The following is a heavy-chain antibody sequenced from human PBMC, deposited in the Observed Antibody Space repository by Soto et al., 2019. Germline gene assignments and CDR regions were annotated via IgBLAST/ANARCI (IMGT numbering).Heavy chain of an antibody. Sequence: QVQLQQWGAGLLKPSETLSLTCAVYGGSFSGHSWTWIRQSPGKGLEWIGDINHSGRVNYSPSLKCRVTISLDTSKNQFSLTLSDVTAADTAMYYCSTRAYDTNGYYRFDPWGQGTLVTVSS. V-gene: IGHV4-34*01. CDR1: GGSFSGHS. D-gene: IGHD3-22*01. CDR2: INHSGRV. CDR3: STRAYDTNGYYRFDP. J-gene: IGHJ5*01.